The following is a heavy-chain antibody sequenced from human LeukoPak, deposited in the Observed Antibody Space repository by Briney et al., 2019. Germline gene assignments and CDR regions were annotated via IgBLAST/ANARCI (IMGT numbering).Heavy chain of an antibody. CDR3: ARDVVDTAMAVTGPYDAFDI. J-gene: IGHJ3*02. Sequence: PGRSLRLSCEASGFSFSSYAMHWVRQAPGKGLEGVAVISYDESNKYYADSVKGRFTISRDNSNNTLYLQMNSLRAEDTAVYYCARDVVDTAMAVTGPYDAFDIWGQGTMVTVSS. CDR2: ISYDESNK. D-gene: IGHD5-18*01. V-gene: IGHV3-30*14. CDR1: GFSFSSYA.